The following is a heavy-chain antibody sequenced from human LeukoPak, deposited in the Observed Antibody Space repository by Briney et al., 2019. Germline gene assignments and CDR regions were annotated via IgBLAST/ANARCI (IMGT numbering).Heavy chain of an antibody. V-gene: IGHV4-59*01. CDR2: IHNSGST. J-gene: IGHJ4*02. CDR1: GGSTTTYY. CDR3: ARGEGAHSSGWYFDS. D-gene: IGHD6-19*01. Sequence: SETLSLTCTVSGGSTTTYYWTWIRQPPGKGLEWIGHIHNSGSTNYNPSLKSRVTISQDTSKNHFSLNVNSVTAADTAVYYCARGEGAHSSGWYFDSWGQGSLVTVSS.